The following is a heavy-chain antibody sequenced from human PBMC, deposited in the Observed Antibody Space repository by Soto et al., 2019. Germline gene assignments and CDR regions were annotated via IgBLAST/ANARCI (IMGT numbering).Heavy chain of an antibody. CDR2: INPIGGST. D-gene: IGHD2-2*01. CDR3: ARVVVPTTEMTSNWCXP. CDR1: GDTFTTYY. Sequence: AALKGSCKAAGDTFTTYYLHWVRQAPGQGLEWMGIINPIGGSTNYAQMFQGRVTMTSDTSTSTVYMELSSLRADDTAVYYCARVVVPTTEMTSNWCXPSGQGIGGTVS. J-gene: IGHJ5*02. V-gene: IGHV1-46*01.